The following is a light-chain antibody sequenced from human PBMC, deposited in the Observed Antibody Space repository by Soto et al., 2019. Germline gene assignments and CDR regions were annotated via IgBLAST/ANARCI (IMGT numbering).Light chain of an antibody. CDR3: AAWDDSLNGQL. J-gene: IGLJ2*01. Sequence: QSVLTQPPSVSEAPRQRVTISCSGSSSNIGNNAVNWYQQLPGKAPKLLIYYDDLLPSGVSDRFSGSKSGTSASLAISGLQSEDEADYYCAAWDDSLNGQLFGGGTKHTLL. V-gene: IGLV1-36*01. CDR1: SSNIGNNA. CDR2: YDD.